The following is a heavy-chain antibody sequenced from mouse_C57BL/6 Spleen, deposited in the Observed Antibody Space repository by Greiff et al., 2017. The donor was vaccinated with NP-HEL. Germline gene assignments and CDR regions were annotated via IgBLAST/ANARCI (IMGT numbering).Heavy chain of an antibody. V-gene: IGHV2-9*01. CDR2: IWGGGST. J-gene: IGHJ3*01. CDR3: AKHERERDSSLAY. Sequence: QVQLKESGPGLVAPSQSLSITCTVSGFSLTSYGVDWVRQPPGKGLAWLGVIWGGGSTNYNSALMSRLSISKDNSKSPVFLKMNSLHTDDTAMYYCAKHERERDSSLAYWGQGTLVTVSA. CDR1: GFSLTSYG.